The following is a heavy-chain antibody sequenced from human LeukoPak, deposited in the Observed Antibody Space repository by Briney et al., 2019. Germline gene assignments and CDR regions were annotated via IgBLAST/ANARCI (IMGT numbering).Heavy chain of an antibody. CDR1: GFTFSSYA. V-gene: IGHV3-23*01. J-gene: IGHJ4*02. D-gene: IGHD3-9*01. Sequence: PGGSLRLSCAASGFTFSSYAMSWVRQAPGKGLEWVSTISGSGGSTYYADSVKGRFTISRDNSKNTLYLQMNSLRAEDTAVYYCAKDHYDILTGYYTSFDSWGQGTLVTVSS. CDR2: ISGSGGST. CDR3: AKDHYDILTGYYTSFDS.